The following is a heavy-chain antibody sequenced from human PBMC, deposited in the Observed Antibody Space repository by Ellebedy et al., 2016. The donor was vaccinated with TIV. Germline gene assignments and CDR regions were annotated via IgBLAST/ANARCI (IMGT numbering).Heavy chain of an antibody. D-gene: IGHD4-17*01. CDR1: GYTFTGYY. CDR2: INPNSGGT. J-gene: IGHJ5*02. Sequence: ASVKVSCKASGYTFTGYYMHRARQAPGQRLEWMGWINPNSGGTNYAQKFQGRVTMTRDTSISTAYMELSRLRSDDTAVYYCASLPHYGDSGPWGQGTLVTVSS. CDR3: ASLPHYGDSGP. V-gene: IGHV1-2*02.